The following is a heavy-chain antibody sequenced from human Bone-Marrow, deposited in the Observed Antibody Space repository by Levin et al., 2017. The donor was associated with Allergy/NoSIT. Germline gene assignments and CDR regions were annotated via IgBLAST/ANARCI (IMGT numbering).Heavy chain of an antibody. CDR2: INAGNGNT. D-gene: IGHD5-12*01. CDR1: GYTFTSYA. V-gene: IGHV1-3*01. J-gene: IGHJ5*02. CDR3: ARVLVAIWFDP. Sequence: GESLKISCKASGYTFTSYAMHWVRQAPGQRLEWMGWINAGNGNTKYSQKFQGRVTITRDTSASTAYMELSSLRSEDTAVYYCARVLVAIWFDPWGQGTLVTVSS.